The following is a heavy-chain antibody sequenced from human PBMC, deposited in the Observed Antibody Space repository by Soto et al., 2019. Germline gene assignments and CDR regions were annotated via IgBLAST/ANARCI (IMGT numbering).Heavy chain of an antibody. D-gene: IGHD4-4*01. CDR1: GYTFTNYG. V-gene: IGHV1-18*01. CDR3: ARAKEVSVIPIHYFYMDV. Sequence: GASVKVSCKASGYTFTNYGISWVRQAPGQGLEWMGWITANNDKTNYAQKFQGRVTMTTDTSSDTAFMEVRSLRSDDTAVYYCARAKEVSVIPIHYFYMDVWGKGTTVTVSS. CDR2: ITANNDKT. J-gene: IGHJ6*03.